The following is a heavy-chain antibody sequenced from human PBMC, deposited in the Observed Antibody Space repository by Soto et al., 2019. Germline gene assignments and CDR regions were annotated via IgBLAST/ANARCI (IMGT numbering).Heavy chain of an antibody. CDR3: AREGGGVSVAAAGTPRGDYYYYGMDV. Sequence: EVQLVESGGGLVQPGGSLRLSCAASGFTFSSYDMHWVRQATGKGLEWVSAIGTAGDTYYPGSVKGRFTISRENAKNSCNVQRDAGRGGGTAGDYWAREGGGVSVAAAGTPRGDYYYYGMDVWGQGTTVTVSS. V-gene: IGHV3-13*01. CDR1: GFTFSSYD. D-gene: IGHD6-13*01. CDR2: IGTAGDT. J-gene: IGHJ6*02.